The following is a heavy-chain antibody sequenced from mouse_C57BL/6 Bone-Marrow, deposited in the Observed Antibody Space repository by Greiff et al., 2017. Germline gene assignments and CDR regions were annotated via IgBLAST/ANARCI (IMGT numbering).Heavy chain of an antibody. D-gene: IGHD2-3*01. Sequence: QVKLQQSGAELVMPGASVKLSCKASGYTFTSYWMHWVKQGPGQGLEWIGEIDPSDSYPNYNQKFKGKSTLTVDKSSSTAYMQLSSLTSEDSAVYYCARIGYWAYWGQGTLVTVSA. V-gene: IGHV1-69*01. CDR2: IDPSDSYP. J-gene: IGHJ3*01. CDR3: ARIGYWAY. CDR1: GYTFTSYW.